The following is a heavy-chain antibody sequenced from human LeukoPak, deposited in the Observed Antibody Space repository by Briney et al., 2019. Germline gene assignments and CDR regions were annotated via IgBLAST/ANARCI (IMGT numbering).Heavy chain of an antibody. CDR3: TNWGDAWGLDF. J-gene: IGHJ4*02. Sequence: GGSLRLSCAASGLNFRKSWMTWVRQAPGRGLEWVASIRDDGSENFYVDSVKGRFTISRDNAKNSLYLQMNSLRAEDTAVYYCTNWGDAWGLDFWGQGILVSVSS. D-gene: IGHD7-27*01. CDR2: IRDDGSEN. CDR1: GLNFRKSW. V-gene: IGHV3-7*01.